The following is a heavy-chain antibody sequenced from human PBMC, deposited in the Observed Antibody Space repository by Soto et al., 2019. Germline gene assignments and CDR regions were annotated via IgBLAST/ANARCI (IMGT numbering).Heavy chain of an antibody. CDR1: GYTFTGYY. CDR3: ARAGLPYPYYGTDV. Sequence: ASVKVSWKASGYTFTGYYMHWVRQAPGQGLEWMGWINPNSGGTNYAQKFQGRVTMTRDTSISTAYMELSRLRSDDTAVCYCARAGLPYPYYGTDVSGPATTLTLS. J-gene: IGHJ6*02. CDR2: INPNSGGT. V-gene: IGHV1-2*02. D-gene: IGHD1-1*01.